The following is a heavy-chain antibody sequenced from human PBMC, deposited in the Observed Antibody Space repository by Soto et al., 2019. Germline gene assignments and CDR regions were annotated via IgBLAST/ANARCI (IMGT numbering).Heavy chain of an antibody. CDR3: ARQTYCSSPSCYLPVYYYYYMDV. CDR2: ISAYNGNT. CDR1: GYTFTSYG. J-gene: IGHJ6*03. Sequence: GASVKVSCKASGYTFTSYGISWVRQAPGQGLEWMGWISAYNGNTNYAPKLQGRVTMTTDTSTSTAYMELRSLRSDDTAVYYCARQTYCSSPSCYLPVYYYYYMDVWGKGTTVTVSS. D-gene: IGHD2-2*01. V-gene: IGHV1-18*01.